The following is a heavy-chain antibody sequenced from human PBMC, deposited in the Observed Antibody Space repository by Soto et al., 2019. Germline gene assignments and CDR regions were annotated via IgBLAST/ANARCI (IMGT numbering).Heavy chain of an antibody. CDR2: VGSTASYV. J-gene: IGHJ4*02. D-gene: IGHD3-10*01. CDR1: GFSFSSDN. Sequence: VQLVESGGGLVKPGGSLRLSCAASGFSFSSDNMHWVRQAPGKGLEWVSSVGSTASYVVYADSVKGRFTISRDNANRSLFLQMDRLRAEDTAVYYCVHSPYGSGSFDYWGQGTLVTVSS. V-gene: IGHV3-21*01. CDR3: VHSPYGSGSFDY.